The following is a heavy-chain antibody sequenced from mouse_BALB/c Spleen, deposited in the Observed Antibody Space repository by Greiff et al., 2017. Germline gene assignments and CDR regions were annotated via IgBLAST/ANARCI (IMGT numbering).Heavy chain of an antibody. CDR3: AREGTAPYAMDY. CDR1: GYSFTGYY. J-gene: IGHJ4*01. CDR2: INPYNGAT. D-gene: IGHD2-14*01. Sequence: DVQLQESGPELVKPGASVKISCKASGYSFTGYYMHWVKQSHVKSLEWIGRINPYNGATSYNQNFKDKASLTVDKSSSTAYMELHSLTSEDSAVYYCAREGTAPYAMDYWGQGTSVTVSS. V-gene: IGHV1-31*01.